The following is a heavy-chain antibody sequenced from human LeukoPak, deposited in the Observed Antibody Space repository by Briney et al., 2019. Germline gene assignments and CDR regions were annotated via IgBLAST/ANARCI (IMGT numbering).Heavy chain of an antibody. V-gene: IGHV3-11*01. CDR2: ISSSGTTI. D-gene: IGHD3-22*01. Sequence: GAALRLFCAVSAFAFSDDYVSWIRQPPGKGLEWVSYISSSGTTIYYADSVRGRFTVSRDNAKNSLYLQMNSLRAEDTAVYYCAKDLALSGVVVITLDYWGQGTLVTVSS. J-gene: IGHJ4*02. CDR3: AKDLALSGVVVITLDY. CDR1: AFAFSDDY.